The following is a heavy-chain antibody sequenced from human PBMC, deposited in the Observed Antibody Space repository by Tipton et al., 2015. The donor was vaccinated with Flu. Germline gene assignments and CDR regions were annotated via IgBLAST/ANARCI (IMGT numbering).Heavy chain of an antibody. J-gene: IGHJ6*02. CDR2: ISWNSGNI. CDR3: AKDRDSGSNYYYAMDV. CDR1: GFTFDDYA. D-gene: IGHD1-26*01. V-gene: IGHV3-9*01. Sequence: SLRLSCEASGFTFDDYARHWVRQPPGKGLEWVSGISWNSGNIGYADSVKGRFTISRDNARASLFLQMNSLRPEDTAVYYCAKDRDSGSNYYYAMDVGGQGTTVIVSS.